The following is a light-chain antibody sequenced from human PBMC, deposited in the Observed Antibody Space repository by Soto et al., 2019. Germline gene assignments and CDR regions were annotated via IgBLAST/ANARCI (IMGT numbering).Light chain of an antibody. CDR1: SGINVGTYR. J-gene: IGLJ3*02. CDR2: YKSDSDK. Sequence: QSVLTQPSSLSASPGASASLTCTLRSGINVGTYRIYWYQQKPGSPPQYLLRYKSDSDKQQGSGVPSRFSGSKDASANVGILLISGLQSEDEADYYCMISHGSTWVFGGGTKLTVL. V-gene: IGLV5-45*03. CDR3: MISHGSTWV.